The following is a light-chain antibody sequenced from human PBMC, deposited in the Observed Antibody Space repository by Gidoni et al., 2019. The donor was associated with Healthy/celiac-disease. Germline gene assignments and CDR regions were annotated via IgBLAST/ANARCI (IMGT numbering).Light chain of an antibody. Sequence: DIVMTQSPDSLAVSLGERATMNYKSSQSVLYSSNNKNYLARYQPKPGQPPKLLIYWASTRESGVPDRFSGSGSGTDFTLTISSLQAEDVAVYYCQQYYSTPYTFGQGTKLEIK. CDR1: QSVLYSSNNKNY. CDR2: WAS. V-gene: IGKV4-1*01. J-gene: IGKJ2*01. CDR3: QQYYSTPYT.